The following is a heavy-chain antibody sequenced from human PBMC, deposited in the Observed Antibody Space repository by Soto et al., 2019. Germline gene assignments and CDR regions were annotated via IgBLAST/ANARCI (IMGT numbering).Heavy chain of an antibody. CDR2: ISAYNGNT. CDR3: ARQEGHIEPMIGEFDF. CDR1: GYTFTTYG. Sequence: QVQLVQSGPEVKKPGASVMLSCKASGYTFTTYGVRWVRQAPGLGLEWMGWISAYNGNTNYAQKFHGRVTMTTDASANTAYLELRSLRSDDTAVYYCARQEGHIEPMIGEFDFWGHGTLVTVSS. V-gene: IGHV1-18*01. D-gene: IGHD3-10*02. J-gene: IGHJ4*01.